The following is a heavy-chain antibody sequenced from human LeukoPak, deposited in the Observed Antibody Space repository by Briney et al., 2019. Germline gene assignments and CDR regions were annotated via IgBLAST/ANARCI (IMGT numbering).Heavy chain of an antibody. CDR2: IYSNDDK. J-gene: IGHJ4*02. CDR1: GFSRSTSAAG. V-gene: IGHV2-5*01. CDR3: ADRSGVGRVSMILRN. Sequence: SGATLVNPTQTFTLTCTFSGFSRSTSAAGMGWIRQPPGNALEWIALIYSNDDKRYTPSLKSSLTITNDNTKNQVVLTMTNMDPVDTAAYYCADRSGVGRVSMILRNWGQGTLVTVSS. D-gene: IGHD3/OR15-3a*01.